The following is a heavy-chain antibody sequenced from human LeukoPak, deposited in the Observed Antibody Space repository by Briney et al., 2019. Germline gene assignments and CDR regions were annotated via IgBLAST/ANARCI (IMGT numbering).Heavy chain of an antibody. CDR1: GFTFSSYA. J-gene: IGHJ4*02. D-gene: IGHD3-3*01. CDR3: AKCRAKYDFWSGYLNSPFDY. V-gene: IGHV3-23*01. Sequence: PGASLRLSCAASGFTFSSYAMGWVRQAPGKGLEWVSAISGSGGSTYYADSVKGRFTISRDNSRNTLYLQMNSLRAEDTAVYYCAKCRAKYDFWSGYLNSPFDYWGQGTLVTVSS. CDR2: ISGSGGST.